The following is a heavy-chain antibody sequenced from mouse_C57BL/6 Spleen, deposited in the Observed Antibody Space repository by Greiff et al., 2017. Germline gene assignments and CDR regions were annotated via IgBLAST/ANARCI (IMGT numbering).Heavy chain of an antibody. CDR3: ARGGMVTGFAY. D-gene: IGHD2-2*01. V-gene: IGHV1-75*01. CDR2: IFPGSGST. Sequence: QVQLMESGPELVKPGASVKISCKASGYTFTDYYINWVKQRPGQGLEWIGWIFPGSGSTYYNEKFKGKATFTVDKSSSTAYMLLSSLTSEDSAVYVGARGGMVTGFAYWGQGTLVTVSA. CDR1: GYTFTDYY. J-gene: IGHJ3*01.